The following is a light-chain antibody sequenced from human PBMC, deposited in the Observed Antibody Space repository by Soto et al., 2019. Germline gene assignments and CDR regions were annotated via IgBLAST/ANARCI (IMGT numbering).Light chain of an antibody. CDR1: QDISVY. V-gene: IGKV1-27*01. Sequence: DIQMTQSPSSLSASVGDRVTIPCRASQDISVYLAWYQQKPGKVPKLLIYAASTLQSGVPSRLSGSGSGTDFTLTISSLQPEYVATYYCQKYNTAPLTFGQGTRLEIK. J-gene: IGKJ5*01. CDR3: QKYNTAPLT. CDR2: AAS.